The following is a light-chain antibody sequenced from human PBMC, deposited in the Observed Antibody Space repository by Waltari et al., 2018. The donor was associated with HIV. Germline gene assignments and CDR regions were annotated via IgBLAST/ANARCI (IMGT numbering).Light chain of an antibody. Sequence: QSALTQPASVSGSPGQSITISCTGTSSDVGGYNYVSWYQQHPGKAPKLMIYEVSNRPSGISNRFSCSKSGNTASLTISGLQAEDEADYYGTSYTSSGTLYVFGTGTKVTVL. J-gene: IGLJ1*01. V-gene: IGLV2-14*01. CDR3: TSYTSSGTLYV. CDR1: SSDVGGYNY. CDR2: EVS.